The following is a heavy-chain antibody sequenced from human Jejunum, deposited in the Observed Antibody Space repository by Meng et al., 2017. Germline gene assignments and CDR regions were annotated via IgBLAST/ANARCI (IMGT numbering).Heavy chain of an antibody. CDR2: TYYRSKWYN. V-gene: IGHV6-1*01. CDR3: ARGGYDSSGYYYRWFDP. J-gene: IGHJ5*02. D-gene: IGHD3-22*01. Sequence: QVQLQQSGPGLVKPSQTPSLTCFISGDSVSSNSAAWNWFRQSPSRGLEWLGRTYYRSKWYNDYAVSVKSRITVNPDTSKNHFSLQLNSVTPEDTAVYYCARGGYDSSGYYYRWFDPWGQGTLVTVSS. CDR1: GDSVSSNSAA.